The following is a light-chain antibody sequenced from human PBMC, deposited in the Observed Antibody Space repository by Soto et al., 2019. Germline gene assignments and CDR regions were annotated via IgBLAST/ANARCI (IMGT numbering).Light chain of an antibody. CDR2: DDR. CDR3: QVWDSGSDSFV. V-gene: IGLV3-21*02. CDR1: NIGIKS. Sequence: SYELTQPPSVSVAPGQTARITCGGNNIGIKSVHWYHQKPGQAPLLVVYDDRYRPSGIPERFSGYNSGNTATLTISRVEAGDEADYYCQVWDSGSDSFVFGSGTKLTVL. J-gene: IGLJ1*01.